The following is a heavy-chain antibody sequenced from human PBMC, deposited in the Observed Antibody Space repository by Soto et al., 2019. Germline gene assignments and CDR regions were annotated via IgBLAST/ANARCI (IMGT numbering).Heavy chain of an antibody. V-gene: IGHV4-30-4*01. CDR3: ARDGSGSSPPP. J-gene: IGHJ4*02. Sequence: QVQLQQSGPGLVKPSQTLSLTCTVSGGSVSSVDYYWSWIRQPPGKGLEWIGYIYYGGSTYYNPSIKSXXIXYXXTAQNQFSLNLPSVTAADTAVYYCARDGSGSSPPPRGQGTLVTVSS. CDR1: GGSVSSVDYY. D-gene: IGHD3-10*01. CDR2: IYYGGST.